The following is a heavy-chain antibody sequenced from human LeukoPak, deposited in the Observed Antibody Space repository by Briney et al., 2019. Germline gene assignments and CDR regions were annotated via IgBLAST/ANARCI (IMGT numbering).Heavy chain of an antibody. Sequence: GASVKVSCKVSGYTLTELSMHWVRQAPGKGLEWMGGFDPEDGETIYAQKFQGRVTMTEDISTDTAYMELSSLRSEDTAVYYCATGGVGASYNWFDPWGQGTLVIVSS. V-gene: IGHV1-24*01. J-gene: IGHJ5*02. CDR3: ATGGVGASYNWFDP. CDR1: GYTLTELS. CDR2: FDPEDGET. D-gene: IGHD1-26*01.